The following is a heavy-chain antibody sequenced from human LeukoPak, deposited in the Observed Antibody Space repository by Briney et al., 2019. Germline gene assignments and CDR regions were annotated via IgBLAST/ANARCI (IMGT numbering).Heavy chain of an antibody. D-gene: IGHD6-19*01. V-gene: IGHV1-2*06. CDR2: INPNSGGT. Sequence: ASAKVSCKASGYTFTGYYMHWVRQAPGQGLEWMGRINPNSGGTNYAQKFQGRVTMTLDTSIRKAYMELSRLRSYDTAVYYCARDSSSGWYYCDYWGQGTLVTVSS. CDR3: ARDSSSGWYYCDY. CDR1: GYTFTGYY. J-gene: IGHJ4*02.